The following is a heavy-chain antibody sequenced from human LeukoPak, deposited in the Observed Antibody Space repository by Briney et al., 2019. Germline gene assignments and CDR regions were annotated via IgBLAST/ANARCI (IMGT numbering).Heavy chain of an antibody. CDR1: GFTFNTCP. CDR2: ISTEGKDT. CDR3: VKERPFYDY. D-gene: IGHD2/OR15-2a*01. V-gene: IGHV3-64D*06. J-gene: IGHJ4*02. Sequence: GGSLRLSCSASGFTFNTCPMHWLRQAPGKGLEFVAAISTEGKDTYYADSVKGRFTISRDNSRNTLYLQMSGLRVEDTAVYYCVKERPFYDYWGQGTLVTVSS.